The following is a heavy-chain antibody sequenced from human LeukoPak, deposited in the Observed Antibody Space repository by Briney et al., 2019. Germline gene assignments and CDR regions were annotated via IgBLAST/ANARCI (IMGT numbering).Heavy chain of an antibody. CDR2: ISFDGSKK. Sequence: GGSLRLSCAASGFIFSDYPMHWVRQAPGKGLEWVAVISFDGSKKYYADSVKGRFTISRDNSKNTLYLQMNSLRAEDTAVYYCARREYSSSLDYWGQGTLVTVSS. CDR3: ARREYSSSLDY. CDR1: GFIFSDYP. V-gene: IGHV3-30-3*01. J-gene: IGHJ4*02. D-gene: IGHD6-13*01.